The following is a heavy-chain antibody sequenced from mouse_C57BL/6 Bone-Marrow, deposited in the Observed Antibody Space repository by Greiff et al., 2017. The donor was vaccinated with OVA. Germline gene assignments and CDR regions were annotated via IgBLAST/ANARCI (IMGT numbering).Heavy chain of an antibody. CDR1: GYTFTDYN. CDR2: INPNNGGT. V-gene: IGHV1-18*01. D-gene: IGHD1-1*01. Sequence: EVQLVESGPELVKPGASVKIPCKASGYTFTDYNMDWVKQSHGKSLEWIGDINPNNGGTIYNQKFKGKATLTVDKSSSTAYMELRSLTSEDTAVYYCARLTTVPSVAMDYWGQGTSVTVSS. J-gene: IGHJ4*01. CDR3: ARLTTVPSVAMDY.